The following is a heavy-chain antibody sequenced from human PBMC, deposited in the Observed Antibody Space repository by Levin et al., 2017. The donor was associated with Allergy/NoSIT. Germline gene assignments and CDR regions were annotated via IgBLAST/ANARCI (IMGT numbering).Heavy chain of an antibody. CDR1: GGSISSSTYH. J-gene: IGHJ5*02. V-gene: IGHV4-39*01. CDR3: ARHRFYIAGGYNSFDP. D-gene: IGHD6-13*01. Sequence: PSQTLSLTCTVSGGSISSSTYHWGWIRQPPGKGLEWIGSMYYGGGIYYSPSVKSRVTIYADTSKNQFSLNLRSVTAADTAVYYCARHRFYIAGGYNSFDPWGQGTLVTVSS. CDR2: MYYGGGI.